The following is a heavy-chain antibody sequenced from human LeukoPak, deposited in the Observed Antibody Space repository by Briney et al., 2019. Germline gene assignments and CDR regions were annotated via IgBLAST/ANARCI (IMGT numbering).Heavy chain of an antibody. V-gene: IGHV3-48*01. Sequence: GGSLRLSCAASGFTFSSYSMNWVRQAPGKGLEWVSYISSSSSTIYYADSVKGRFTISRDNAKNTLYLQMNSLRAEDTAVYYCAKDRWNYVSYFDYWGQGTLVTVSS. D-gene: IGHD1-7*01. J-gene: IGHJ4*02. CDR3: AKDRWNYVSYFDY. CDR1: GFTFSSYS. CDR2: ISSSSSTI.